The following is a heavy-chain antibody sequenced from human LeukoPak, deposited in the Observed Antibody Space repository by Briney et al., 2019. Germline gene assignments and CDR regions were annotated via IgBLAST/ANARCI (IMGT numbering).Heavy chain of an antibody. CDR2: IYHSGST. D-gene: IGHD3-10*01. V-gene: IGHV4-30-2*03. CDR1: GGSISSGGYS. CDR3: ARLGYGSGSPPNFFDY. J-gene: IGHJ4*02. Sequence: SQTLSLTCAVSGGSISSGGYSWSWIRQPPGKGLEWIGYIYHSGSTYYNPSLKSRVTISVDTSKNQFSLKLSSVTAADTAVYYCARLGYGSGSPPNFFDYWGQGTLVTVSS.